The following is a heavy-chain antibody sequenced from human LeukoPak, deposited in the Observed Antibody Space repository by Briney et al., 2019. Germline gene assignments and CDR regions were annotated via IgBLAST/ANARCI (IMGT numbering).Heavy chain of an antibody. D-gene: IGHD1-26*01. Sequence: SETLSLTCSVSGGSINSYYWTWIRQSPGKGLEWIGHIYYSGSTRYNPSLMSRVTMSADTSKNQFSLRLTSVTAADTAVYYCARYSGSPTWYLDFWGQGALVAVSS. J-gene: IGHJ4*02. CDR1: GGSINSYY. CDR3: ARYSGSPTWYLDF. CDR2: IYYSGST. V-gene: IGHV4-59*08.